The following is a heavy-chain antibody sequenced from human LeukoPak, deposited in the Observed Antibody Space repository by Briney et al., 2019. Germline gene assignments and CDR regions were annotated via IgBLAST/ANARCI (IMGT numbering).Heavy chain of an antibody. V-gene: IGHV4-34*01. D-gene: IGHD3-22*01. J-gene: IGHJ4*02. CDR2: INHSGST. CDR1: GGSFSGYY. Sequence: SETLSVTCAVYGGSFSGYYWSWIRQPPGKGLEWIGEINHSGSTNYNPSLKSRVTISVDTSKNQFSLKLSSVTAADTAVYYCARLRITMIVVVITGHYFDYWGQGTLVTVSS. CDR3: ARLRITMIVVVITGHYFDY.